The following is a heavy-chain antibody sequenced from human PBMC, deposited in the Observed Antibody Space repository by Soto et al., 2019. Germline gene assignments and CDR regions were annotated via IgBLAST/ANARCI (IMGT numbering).Heavy chain of an antibody. Sequence: SVKVSCKASGGTFSSYAISWVRQAPGQGLEWMGGIIPIFGTANYAQKFQGRVTITADESTSTAYMELSSLRSEDTAVYYCARHLGIVVVPAARIDNWFDPWGQGTLVTVSS. CDR1: GGTFSSYA. CDR2: IIPIFGTA. V-gene: IGHV1-69*13. J-gene: IGHJ5*02. D-gene: IGHD2-2*01. CDR3: ARHLGIVVVPAARIDNWFDP.